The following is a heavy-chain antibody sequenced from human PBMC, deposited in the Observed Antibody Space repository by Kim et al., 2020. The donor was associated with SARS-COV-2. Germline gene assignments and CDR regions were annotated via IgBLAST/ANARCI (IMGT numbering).Heavy chain of an antibody. CDR2: ISAYNGNT. Sequence: ASVKVSCKASGYTFTSYGISWVRQAPGQGLEWMGWISAYNGNTNYAQKLQGRVTMTTDTSTSTAYMELRSLRSDDTAVYYCARDAPIYYYDSSGSQPFDYWGQGTLVTVSS. D-gene: IGHD3-22*01. J-gene: IGHJ4*02. CDR1: GYTFTSYG. V-gene: IGHV1-18*04. CDR3: ARDAPIYYYDSSGSQPFDY.